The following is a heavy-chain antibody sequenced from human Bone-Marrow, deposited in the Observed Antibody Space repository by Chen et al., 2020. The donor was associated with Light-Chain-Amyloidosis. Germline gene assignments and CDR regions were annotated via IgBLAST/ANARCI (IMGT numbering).Heavy chain of an antibody. J-gene: IGHJ6*02. D-gene: IGHD3-3*01. CDR2: MSYDGNNK. V-gene: IGHV3-30*01. CDR3: VRDLSIVGVDGMDV. Sequence: VQVLESGGGLVQPGGSLMLSCAASGFTLNTYAMNWVRQAPGKGLEWVAVMSYDGNNKYYADSVTGRFTISRDNSKNTLFLQMHSLRADDTAVFYCVRDLSIVGVDGMDVWGQGTTVIVSS. CDR1: GFTLNTYA.